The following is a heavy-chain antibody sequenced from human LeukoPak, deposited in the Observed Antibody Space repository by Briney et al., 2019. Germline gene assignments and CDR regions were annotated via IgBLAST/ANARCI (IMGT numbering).Heavy chain of an antibody. V-gene: IGHV1-46*01. Sequence: ASVKVSCKASGYTLTSYYMHWVRQAPGQGLEWMGIINPSGGSTSYAQKFQGRVTMTRDTSTSTVYMEPSSLRSEDTAVYYCARVAGNYMDVWGKGTTVTVSS. CDR2: INPSGGST. CDR1: GYTLTSYY. CDR3: ARVAGNYMDV. J-gene: IGHJ6*03.